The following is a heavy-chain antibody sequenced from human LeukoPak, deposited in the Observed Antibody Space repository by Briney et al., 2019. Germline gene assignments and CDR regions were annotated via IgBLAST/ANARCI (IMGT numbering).Heavy chain of an antibody. D-gene: IGHD2-15*01. J-gene: IGHJ6*02. CDR3: ARDRWELLSNSYHYCGLDV. CDR2: IKQDGSEK. Sequence: GGSLRLSCAASGFTFSNYWMSWVRQAPGKGLEWVANIKQDGSEKCYVDSVKGRFTISRDNAKNSLYLQMNSLRAEDTAVYYCARDRWELLSNSYHYCGLDVRGQGTTVTVSS. V-gene: IGHV3-7*01. CDR1: GFTFSNYW.